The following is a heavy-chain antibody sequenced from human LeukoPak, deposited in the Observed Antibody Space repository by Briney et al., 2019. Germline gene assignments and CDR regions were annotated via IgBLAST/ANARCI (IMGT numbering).Heavy chain of an antibody. CDR2: IKYDGSST. J-gene: IGHJ4*02. CDR1: GFTFSNSW. V-gene: IGHV3-74*01. CDR3: ARGGPYSSSSLDY. D-gene: IGHD6-6*01. Sequence: GGSLRLSCEASGFTFSNSWMYWVRQTPDKGLVWVSRIKYDGSSTVYADSVKGRFTISRDNAKNTLDLQMNSLRAEDTAVYYCARGGPYSSSSLDYWGQGTLVTVSS.